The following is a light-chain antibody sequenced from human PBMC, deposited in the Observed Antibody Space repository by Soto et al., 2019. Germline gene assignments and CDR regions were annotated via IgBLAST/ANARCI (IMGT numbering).Light chain of an antibody. V-gene: IGKV3-15*01. CDR2: GPS. Sequence: EIVMTQSPATLSVSPGERATLSCRASQSVSSNLAWYQQKPGQATRLLINGPSPRDNGIPARFSGSGSGTDFTLTISSLRSEDFAVYYSQQYNNWPPSTFGQGTRVEIK. CDR3: QQYNNWPPST. J-gene: IGKJ5*01. CDR1: QSVSSN.